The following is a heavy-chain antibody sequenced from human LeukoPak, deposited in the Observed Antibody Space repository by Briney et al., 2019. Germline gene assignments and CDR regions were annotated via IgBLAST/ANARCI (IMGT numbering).Heavy chain of an antibody. J-gene: IGHJ4*02. D-gene: IGHD1-20*01. CDR3: ARGYNWNYFDY. CDR2: INPNSGGT. CDR1: GYTFTGYY. Sequence: ASVKVSCKASGYTFTGYYMHWVRQAPGQGLEWMGWINPNSGGTNYAQKFQGRVPMTRDTSISTAYMDLSRLRFDDTAVYYCARGYNWNYFDYWGQGTLVTVSS. V-gene: IGHV1-2*02.